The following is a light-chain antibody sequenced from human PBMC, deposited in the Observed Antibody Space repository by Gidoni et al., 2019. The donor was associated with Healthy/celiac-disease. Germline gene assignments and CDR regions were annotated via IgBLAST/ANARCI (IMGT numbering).Light chain of an antibody. CDR3: AAWDVSLNGPNWV. CDR1: SPNIGSNT. J-gene: IGLJ3*02. CDR2: SNN. Sequence: QSVLTQPPSASGTPGQRVTISCSGSSPNIGSNTVNWYQQHPGTAPKLLIYSNNQRPSGVPDRFSGSKSGTSASLAISGLQSEDEADYYCAAWDVSLNGPNWVFGGGTKLTVL. V-gene: IGLV1-44*01.